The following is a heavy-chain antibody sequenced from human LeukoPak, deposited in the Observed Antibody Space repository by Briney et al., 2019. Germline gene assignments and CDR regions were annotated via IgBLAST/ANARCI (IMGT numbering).Heavy chain of an antibody. CDR1: GGSISSYY. J-gene: IGHJ5*02. Sequence: PSETLSLTCTVSGGSISSYYWSWIRQPPGKGLEWVGYIYYSGSTNYNPSLKSRVTISVDTSKNQFSLKLSSVTAADTAVYYCARESYDYSNQNWFDPWGQGTLVTVSS. CDR3: ARESYDYSNQNWFDP. V-gene: IGHV4-59*01. D-gene: IGHD4-11*01. CDR2: IYYSGST.